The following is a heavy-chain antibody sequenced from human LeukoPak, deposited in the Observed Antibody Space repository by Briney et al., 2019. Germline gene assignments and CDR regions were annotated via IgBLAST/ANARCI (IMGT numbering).Heavy chain of an antibody. CDR1: GFTFSNAW. J-gene: IGHJ4*02. Sequence: PGGSLRLSCAASGFTFSNAWMSWVRQAPGKGLEWVGRIKSKTDGGTTDYAAPVKGRFTISRDDSKNTLYLQMNSLKTEDTAVYYCTTDDTSSARVFDYWGQGTLVTVSS. CDR2: IKSKTDGGTT. CDR3: TTDDTSSARVFDY. V-gene: IGHV3-15*01. D-gene: IGHD6-13*01.